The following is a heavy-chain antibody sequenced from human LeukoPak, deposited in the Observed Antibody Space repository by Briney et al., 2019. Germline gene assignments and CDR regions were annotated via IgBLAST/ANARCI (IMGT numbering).Heavy chain of an antibody. CDR2: IYHSGST. V-gene: IGHV4-59*12. CDR1: GGSISSYY. Sequence: PSETLSLTCTVSGGSISSYYWSWIRQPPGKGLEWIGYIYHSGSTYYNPSLKSRVTISVDRSKNQFSLKLSSVTAADTAVYYCARGMGSSGLYYFDYWGQGTLVTVSS. J-gene: IGHJ4*02. D-gene: IGHD1-26*01. CDR3: ARGMGSSGLYYFDY.